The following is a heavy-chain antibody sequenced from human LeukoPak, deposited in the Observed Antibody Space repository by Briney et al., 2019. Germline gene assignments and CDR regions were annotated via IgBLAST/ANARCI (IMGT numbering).Heavy chain of an antibody. Sequence: GGSLRLSCAASGFTFSSYGMHWVRQAPGKGLEWVSYISSSGSTIYYADSVKGRFTISRDNAKNSLYLQMNSLRAEDTAFYYCARAVVINFYYYYMDVWGKGTTVTVSS. V-gene: IGHV3-48*04. CDR3: ARAVVINFYYYYMDV. D-gene: IGHD2-21*01. J-gene: IGHJ6*03. CDR1: GFTFSSYG. CDR2: ISSSGSTI.